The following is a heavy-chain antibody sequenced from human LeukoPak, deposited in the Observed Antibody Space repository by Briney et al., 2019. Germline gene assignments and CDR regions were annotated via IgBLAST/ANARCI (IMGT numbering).Heavy chain of an antibody. D-gene: IGHD3-22*01. Sequence: SETLSLTCAVYGGSFSGYYWSWIRQPPGKGLEWIGEINHSESTNYNPSLKSRVTISVDTSKNQFSLKLSSVTAADTAVYYCARGRLFYDSSGYYGYWGQGTLVTVSS. CDR3: ARGRLFYDSSGYYGY. CDR1: GGSFSGYY. CDR2: INHSEST. V-gene: IGHV4-34*01. J-gene: IGHJ4*02.